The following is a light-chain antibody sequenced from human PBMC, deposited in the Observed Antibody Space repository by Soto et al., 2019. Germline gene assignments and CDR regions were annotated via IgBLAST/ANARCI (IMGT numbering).Light chain of an antibody. J-gene: IGKJ1*01. Sequence: EIVLTQSPGTLSLSPGERATLSCRASQSVSSSYLAWYQQKPGQAPRLLIYGESSRATGIPDRFSGSGSGADLNLTISRLEPEDFAVYFCQQYSNSPQTCGQGTKVDIK. CDR1: QSVSSSY. CDR3: QQYSNSPQT. CDR2: GES. V-gene: IGKV3-20*01.